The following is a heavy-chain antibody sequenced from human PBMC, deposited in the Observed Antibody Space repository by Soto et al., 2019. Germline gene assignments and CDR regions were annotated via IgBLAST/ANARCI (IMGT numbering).Heavy chain of an antibody. CDR2: IRQDGSEK. D-gene: IGHD2-15*01. CDR1: GFTLSSYW. V-gene: IGHV3-7*01. J-gene: IGHJ4*02. CDR3: ARGGGNFDY. Sequence: GGSLRLSCAASGFTLSSYWMSWVRQAPGTGLEWAANIRQDGSEKYYVDSVKGRFTISRDNAKNSLYLQMNSLRGEDTAVYYCARGGGNFDYWGQGIMVTVSS.